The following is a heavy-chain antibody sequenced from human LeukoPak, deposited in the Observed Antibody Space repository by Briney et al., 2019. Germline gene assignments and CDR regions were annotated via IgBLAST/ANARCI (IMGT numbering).Heavy chain of an antibody. CDR3: IVFGDSNH. J-gene: IGHJ5*02. CDR1: GFTGSNNY. CDR2: IHSSGGT. V-gene: IGHV3-53*01. D-gene: IGHD4-17*01. Sequence: PGGSLRLSCAASGFTGSNNYMSWVRQASGKGLEWVSAIHSSGGTYYADSVKGRFTISRDTSKNTLYLQINSLRVEDTAVYYCIVFGDSNHWGQGTLVTVSS.